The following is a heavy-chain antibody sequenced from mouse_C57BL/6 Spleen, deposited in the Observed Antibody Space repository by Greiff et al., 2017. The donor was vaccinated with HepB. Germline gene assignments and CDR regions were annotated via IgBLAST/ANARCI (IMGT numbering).Heavy chain of an antibody. Sequence: VQLQQSGTVLARPGASVKMSCKTSGYTFTSYWMHWVKQRPGQGLEWIGAIYPGNSDTSYNQKFKGKAKLTAVTSASTAYMELSSLTTEDSAVYYCTRWDYYGNSSFDYWGQGTTLTVSS. V-gene: IGHV1-5*01. CDR1: GYTFTSYW. CDR2: IYPGNSDT. J-gene: IGHJ2*01. D-gene: IGHD2-1*01. CDR3: TRWDYYGNSSFDY.